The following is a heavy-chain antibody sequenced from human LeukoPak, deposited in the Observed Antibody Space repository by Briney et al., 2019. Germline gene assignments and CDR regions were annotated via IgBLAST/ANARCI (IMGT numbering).Heavy chain of an antibody. V-gene: IGHV1-2*02. CDR1: GYTFTGYY. J-gene: IGHJ4*02. CDR3: ARDSTTGGLDY. D-gene: IGHD5/OR15-5a*01. CDR2: INPNSGGT. Sequence: ASVKVSCKASGYTFTGYYMHWVRQAPGQGLEWMGWINPNSGGTNYAQKFQGRVTITADKSTSTAYMELSSLRSEDTAVYYCARDSTTGGLDYWGQGTLVTVSS.